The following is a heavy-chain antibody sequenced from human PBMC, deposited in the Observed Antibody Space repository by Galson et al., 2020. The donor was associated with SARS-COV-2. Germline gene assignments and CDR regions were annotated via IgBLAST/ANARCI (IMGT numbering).Heavy chain of an antibody. D-gene: IGHD2-2*01. CDR2: LNFGGDT. CDR1: GGSFSGYS. CDR3: TRGRQGVVPSPVLGLGPFYSYYYMDV. J-gene: IGHJ6*03. V-gene: IGHV4-34*01. Sequence: SETLSLTFAVYGGSFSGYSWTWLRQPPGEGLEWIGELNFGGDTTYSPSLRSRVTLSVDTSKNQFSLKLRSLSAADTAVYFCTRGRQGVVPSPVLGLGPFYSYYYMDVWGKGTSVTVSS.